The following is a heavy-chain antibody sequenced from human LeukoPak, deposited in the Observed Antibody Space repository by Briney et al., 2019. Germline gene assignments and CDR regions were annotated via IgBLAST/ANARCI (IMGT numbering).Heavy chain of an antibody. CDR1: GGSISSSSYY. CDR3: ARRRYCSGGSCYRQDTIDY. V-gene: IGHV4-39*07. CDR2: IYYSGST. J-gene: IGHJ4*02. D-gene: IGHD2-15*01. Sequence: SETLSLTCTVSGGSISSSSYYWGWIRQPPGKGLEWIGSIYYSGSTYYNPSLKSRVTISVDTSKNQFSLKLSSVTAADTAVYYCARRRYCSGGSCYRQDTIDYWGPGTLVTVSS.